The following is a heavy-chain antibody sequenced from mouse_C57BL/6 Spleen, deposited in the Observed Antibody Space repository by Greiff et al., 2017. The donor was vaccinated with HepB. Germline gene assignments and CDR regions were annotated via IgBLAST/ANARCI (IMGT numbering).Heavy chain of an antibody. V-gene: IGHV1-74*01. J-gene: IGHJ3*01. Sequence: QVQLKQPGAELVKPGASVKVSCKASGYTFTSYWMHWVKQRPGQGLEWIGRIHPSDSDTNYNQKFKGKATLTVDKSSSTAYMQLSSLTSEDSAVYYCAIGGTDYSWFAYWGQGTLVTVSA. D-gene: IGHD3-3*01. CDR1: GYTFTSYW. CDR2: IHPSDSDT. CDR3: AIGGTDYSWFAY.